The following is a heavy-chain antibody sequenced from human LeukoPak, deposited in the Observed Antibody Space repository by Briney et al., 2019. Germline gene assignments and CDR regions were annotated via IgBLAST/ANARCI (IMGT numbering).Heavy chain of an antibody. CDR1: GGSISSSY. Sequence: SETLSLTCNVSGGSISSSYWSWIRQPPGKGLEWVGYIYNAGTTNYNPSLNNRVTISVDTSKNQLSLRLSSVTAADTAVYYCARHEPPGARRHLDYWGQGTLVTVSS. V-gene: IGHV4-59*08. CDR2: IYNAGTT. J-gene: IGHJ4*02. CDR3: ARHEPPGARRHLDY. D-gene: IGHD1-14*01.